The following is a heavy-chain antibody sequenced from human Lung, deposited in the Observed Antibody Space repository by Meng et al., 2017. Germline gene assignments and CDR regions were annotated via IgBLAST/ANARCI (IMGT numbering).Heavy chain of an antibody. Sequence: LWESGAGLVQPGGYLRLSCRASGFNFVDYIMDWVRQSPGKGLEWISRIVSDGGITTYADSVKGRFTVSRDNAKNTLYLQMNSLGADDTAVYYCARDLAWVLFDYWGQGALVTVSS. D-gene: IGHD3-3*01. J-gene: IGHJ4*02. CDR1: GFNFVDYI. CDR3: ARDLAWVLFDY. V-gene: IGHV3-74*01. CDR2: IVSDGGIT.